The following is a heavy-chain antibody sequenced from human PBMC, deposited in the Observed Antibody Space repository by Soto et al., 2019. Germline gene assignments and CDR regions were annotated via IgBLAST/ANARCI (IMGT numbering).Heavy chain of an antibody. CDR2: ISSSSSYI. CDR1: GFTFSSYS. Sequence: GGSLRLSCAASGFTFSSYSMNWVRQAPGKGLEWVSSISSSSSYIYYADSVKGRFTISRDNAKNSLYLQMNSLRAEDTAVYYCARDPQYYYGSGPFWGQGTLVTVSP. D-gene: IGHD3-10*01. CDR3: ARDPQYYYGSGPF. V-gene: IGHV3-21*01. J-gene: IGHJ4*02.